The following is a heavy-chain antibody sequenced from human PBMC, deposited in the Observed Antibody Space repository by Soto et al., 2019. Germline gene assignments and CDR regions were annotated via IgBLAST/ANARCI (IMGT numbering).Heavy chain of an antibody. CDR3: AREWSGYLFDY. CDR2: IYYSGST. V-gene: IGHV4-59*01. CDR1: GGSISSYY. Sequence: PSETLSLTCTVSGGSISSYYWSWIRQPPGKGLEWIGYIYYSGSTNYNPSLKSRVTISVDTSKNQFSLKLSSVTAADTAVYYCAREWSGYLFDYWGQGTLVTVSS. D-gene: IGHD3-3*01. J-gene: IGHJ4*02.